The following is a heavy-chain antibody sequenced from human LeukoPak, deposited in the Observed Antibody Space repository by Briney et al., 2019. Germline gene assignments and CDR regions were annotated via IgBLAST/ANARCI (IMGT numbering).Heavy chain of an antibody. Sequence: GASVKVSCKASGYTFTSYDINWVRQVTGQGLEWMGWMSPNSGHTGYAQKFQGRVTMTRSTSMSTAYMELSSLKSEDTAVYYCALAAASYYYYYGMDVWGQGTTVTVSS. CDR3: ALAAASYYYYYGMDV. CDR2: MSPNSGHT. D-gene: IGHD6-13*01. V-gene: IGHV1-8*01. J-gene: IGHJ6*02. CDR1: GYTFTSYD.